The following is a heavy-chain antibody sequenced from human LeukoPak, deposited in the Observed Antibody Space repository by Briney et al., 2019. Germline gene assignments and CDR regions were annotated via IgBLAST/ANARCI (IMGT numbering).Heavy chain of an antibody. J-gene: IGHJ4*02. CDR1: GYAFTIYA. V-gene: IGHV1-3*01. Sequence: ASVKVSCKASGYAFTIYAMHWVRQAPGQRLEWMGWINAGNGNTKYSQKFQGRVTITRDTSASTAYMELSSLRAEDTAVYYSAREVDDSSGYYFDYWGQGTLVTVSS. CDR2: INAGNGNT. CDR3: AREVDDSSGYYFDY. D-gene: IGHD3-22*01.